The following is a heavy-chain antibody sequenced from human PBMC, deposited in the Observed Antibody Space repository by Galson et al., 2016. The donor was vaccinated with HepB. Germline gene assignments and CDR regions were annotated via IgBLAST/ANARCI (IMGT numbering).Heavy chain of an antibody. CDR2: INHSGST. CDR3: ARGNYSAFDI. J-gene: IGHJ3*02. CDR1: GGSFSGYY. D-gene: IGHD2-21*01. Sequence: TLSLTCAVYGGSFSGYYWSWIRQPPGKGLEWIGEINHSGSTNYNSSLKSRVTISVDTSKNQFSLKLSSVTAADTAVYYCARGNYSAFDIWGQGTMVTVSS. V-gene: IGHV4-34*01.